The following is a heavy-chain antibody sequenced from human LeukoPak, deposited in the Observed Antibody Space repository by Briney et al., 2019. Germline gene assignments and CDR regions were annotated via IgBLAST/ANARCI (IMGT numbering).Heavy chain of an antibody. CDR2: ISTSGDST. CDR3: VKNVYTSGWDHPDY. Sequence: GGPLRLSCSASGFTFSRYSMHWVRQAPGKGLEYVSGISTSGDSTNYADSVKGRFTISRDNSKNTLYLQMSSLRAEDTAVYYCVKNVYTSGWDHPDYWGQGTLVTVSS. J-gene: IGHJ4*02. D-gene: IGHD6-19*01. CDR1: GFTFSRYS. V-gene: IGHV3-64D*09.